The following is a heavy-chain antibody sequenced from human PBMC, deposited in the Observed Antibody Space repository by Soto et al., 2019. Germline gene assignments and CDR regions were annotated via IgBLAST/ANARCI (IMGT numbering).Heavy chain of an antibody. CDR3: TDMLGQWLPRD. CDR1: GGSISSYY. J-gene: IGHJ4*02. CDR2: IYYSGST. V-gene: IGHV4-59*08. D-gene: IGHD6-19*01. Sequence: SETLSLTCTVSGGSISSYYWSWIRQPPGKGLEWIGYIYYSGSTNYNPSLKSRVTISVDTSSNQFSMKLNSVTAADTAVYYCTDMLGQWLPRDWGQGTVVTV.